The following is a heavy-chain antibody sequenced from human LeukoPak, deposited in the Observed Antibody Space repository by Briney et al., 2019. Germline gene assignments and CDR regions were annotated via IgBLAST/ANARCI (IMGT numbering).Heavy chain of an antibody. Sequence: PGESLKISCKGSGYSFTSYWIGWVRQMPGKGLEWMGIIYPGDSDTRYSPSFQGQVTISADKSISTAYLQWSSLKASDTARYYCARLTTWDPMVRGREYYFDYWGQGTLVTVSS. D-gene: IGHD3-10*01. CDR2: IYPGDSDT. V-gene: IGHV5-51*01. J-gene: IGHJ4*02. CDR3: ARLTTWDPMVRGREYYFDY. CDR1: GYSFTSYW.